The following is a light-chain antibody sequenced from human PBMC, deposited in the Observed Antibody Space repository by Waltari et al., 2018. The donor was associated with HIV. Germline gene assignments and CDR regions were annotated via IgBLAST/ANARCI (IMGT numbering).Light chain of an antibody. Sequence: QSVLTQPPSASGTPGQRVTIPCSGARSDIGSNYVYWYQQLPGTAPKLLIYRNNPRPSGVPDRFSASKSGTSASLAISGLRSEDEADYYCAAWDVSLRGAYVFGTGTKVAVL. CDR3: AAWDVSLRGAYV. J-gene: IGLJ1*01. CDR1: RSDIGSNY. V-gene: IGLV1-47*01. CDR2: RNN.